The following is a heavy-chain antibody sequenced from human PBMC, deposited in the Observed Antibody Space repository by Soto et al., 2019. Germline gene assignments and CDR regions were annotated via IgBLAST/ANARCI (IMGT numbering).Heavy chain of an antibody. CDR3: ARDPTP. CDR2: IYYSGST. V-gene: IGHV4-31*03. Sequence: QVQLQESGPGLVKPSQTLSLTCTVSGGSISSGGYHWSWIRQHPGKGLEWIGYIYYSGSTYCNPSLKSRVTISEDTPKNQFSLKLSSVTAADTAVYYCARDPTPWGQGTLVTVSS. J-gene: IGHJ5*02. CDR1: GGSISSGGYH.